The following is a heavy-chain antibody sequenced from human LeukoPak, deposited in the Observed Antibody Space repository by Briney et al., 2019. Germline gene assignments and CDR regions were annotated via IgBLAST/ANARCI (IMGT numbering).Heavy chain of an antibody. CDR3: ARIRMYYYGSGSLNFDY. D-gene: IGHD3-10*01. V-gene: IGHV1-2*02. CDR2: INPNSGGT. J-gene: IGHJ4*02. Sequence: GASVKVSCKASGYTFTGYYMHWVRQAPGQGLEWMGWINPNSGGTNYAQKFQGRVTMTRDTSISTAYMELSRLRSDDTAVYYCARIRMYYYGSGSLNFDYWGQGTLVTVSS. CDR1: GYTFTGYY.